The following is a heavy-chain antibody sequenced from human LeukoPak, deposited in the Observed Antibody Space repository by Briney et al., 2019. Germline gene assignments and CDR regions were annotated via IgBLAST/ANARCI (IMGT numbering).Heavy chain of an antibody. CDR2: IDNGGSST. J-gene: IGHJ6*04. D-gene: IGHD3-10*02. CDR3: AELGITMIGGV. V-gene: IGHV3-74*01. CDR1: GFTFTNYW. Sequence: GGSLRLSCEASGFTFTNYWMHWVRQTPGKGLIWVSRIDNGGSSTDYADSVKGRFTISRDNAKNSLYLQMNSLRAEDTAVYYCAELGITMIGGVWGKGTTVTISS.